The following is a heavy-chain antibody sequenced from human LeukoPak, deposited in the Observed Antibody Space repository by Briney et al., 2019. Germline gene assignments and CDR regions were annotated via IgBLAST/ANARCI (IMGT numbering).Heavy chain of an antibody. J-gene: IGHJ4*02. V-gene: IGHV3-23*01. Sequence: GGSLILSCVASGFTLSSYAMSWVRQAPGKGLEWVSSISGGGDSTYYADSVKGRFTISRDNSKNTLYLQMNSLRAEDTAVYYCAKDDNTFDYWGQGTLVTVSS. CDR3: AKDDNTFDY. CDR2: ISGGGDST. D-gene: IGHD1-1*01. CDR1: GFTLSSYA.